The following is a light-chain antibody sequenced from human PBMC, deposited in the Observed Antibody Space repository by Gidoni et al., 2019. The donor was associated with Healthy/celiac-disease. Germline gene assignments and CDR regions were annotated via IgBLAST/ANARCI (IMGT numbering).Light chain of an antibody. J-gene: IGKJ5*01. CDR3: QQYDNLPT. CDR2: DAS. Sequence: DIQMTQSPSSLSASVGDRVTITCQASQDISNYLNWYQQKPGKAPKLLIYDASNLETGVPSRFSGSGSGTDFTFTISSLQPEEIATYYCQQYDNLPTFXQXTRLXIK. V-gene: IGKV1-33*01. CDR1: QDISNY.